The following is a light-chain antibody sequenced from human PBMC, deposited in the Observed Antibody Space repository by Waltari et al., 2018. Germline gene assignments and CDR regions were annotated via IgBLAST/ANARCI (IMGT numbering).Light chain of an antibody. Sequence: QSAQPVPASASGSPRQSSTTCCTGSRGHVGRYALASWYHQHPAKAPQVIIFEDNKRPSGVSDSFSGSKSGNTASLTISGLRAEDEADYYCCSYADSWTWVFGGGTKLTVL. J-gene: IGLJ3*02. CDR1: RGHVGRYAL. CDR2: EDN. V-gene: IGLV2-23*01. CDR3: CSYADSWTWV.